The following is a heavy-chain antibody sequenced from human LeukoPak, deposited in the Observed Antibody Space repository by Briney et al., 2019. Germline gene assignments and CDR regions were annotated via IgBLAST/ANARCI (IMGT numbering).Heavy chain of an antibody. CDR2: ISSSSSYI. D-gene: IGHD1-26*01. V-gene: IGHV3-21*04. Sequence: GGSLRLSCAASGFTFSSYSMNWVRQAPGKGLEWVSSISSSSSYIYYADSVKGRFTISRDNAKNSLYLQMNSLRGDDTAVYYCAKDVGKWESLHFFDYWGQGTLVTVSS. CDR3: AKDVGKWESLHFFDY. CDR1: GFTFSSYS. J-gene: IGHJ4*02.